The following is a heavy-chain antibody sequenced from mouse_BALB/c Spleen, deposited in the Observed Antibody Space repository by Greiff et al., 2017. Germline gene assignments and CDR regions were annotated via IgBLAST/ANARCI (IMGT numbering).Heavy chain of an antibody. CDR1: GFTFSSFG. D-gene: IGHD3-1*01. CDR3: ARSGWDEGYFDY. CDR2: ISSGSSTI. J-gene: IGHJ2*01. V-gene: IGHV5-17*02. Sequence: EVMLVESGGGLVQPGGSRKLSCAASGFTFSSFGMHWVRQAPEKGLEWVAYISSGSSTIYYADTVKGRFTISRDNPKNTLFLQMTSLRSEDTAMYYCARSGWDEGYFDYWGQGTTLTVSS.